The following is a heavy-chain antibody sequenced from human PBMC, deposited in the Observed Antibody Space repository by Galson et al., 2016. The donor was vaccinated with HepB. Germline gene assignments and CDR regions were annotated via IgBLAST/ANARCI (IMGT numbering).Heavy chain of an antibody. D-gene: IGHD1-26*01. V-gene: IGHV4-39*01. Sequence: LSLTCSVSGGSTITPTYFWGWNRQSPGRGLEWTANMYYNGDTHYSPSLKSRVTISVDPSTNDISLNLTAVTAAETAVYYCVRQRRSLKVLSAYIDSWGPGILVTVSS. J-gene: IGHJ4*02. CDR2: MYYNGDT. CDR3: VRQRRSLKVLSAYIDS. CDR1: GGSTITPTYF.